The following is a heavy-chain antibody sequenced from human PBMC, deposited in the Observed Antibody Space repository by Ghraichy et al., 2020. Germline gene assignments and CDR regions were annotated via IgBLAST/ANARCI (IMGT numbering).Heavy chain of an antibody. J-gene: IGHJ4*02. CDR1: GFNLGVYT. D-gene: IGHD3-10*01. Sequence: GGSLRLSCATSGFNLGVYTMNWLRWALNKGLEWVASISIDSFYIYYGDSVRGRFTISRDNAMKSIYLQMNSLRVEDTAMYFCVRADGSGSFYYWGQGTQVTVSS. V-gene: IGHV3-21*01. CDR2: ISIDSFYI. CDR3: VRADGSGSFYY.